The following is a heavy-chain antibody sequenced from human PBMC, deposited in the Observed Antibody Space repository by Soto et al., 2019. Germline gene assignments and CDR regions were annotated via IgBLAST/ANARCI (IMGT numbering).Heavy chain of an antibody. D-gene: IGHD3-3*01. CDR1: GYTFTSYD. V-gene: IGHV1-8*01. J-gene: IGHJ3*02. Sequence: ASVKVSCKASGYTFTSYDINWVRQATGQGLEWMGWMNPNRGNTGYAQKFQGRVTMTRNTSISTASMELSSLRSEYTAVYYCARGWECLLDAFDIWGQGTMVTVSS. CDR2: MNPNRGNT. CDR3: ARGWECLLDAFDI.